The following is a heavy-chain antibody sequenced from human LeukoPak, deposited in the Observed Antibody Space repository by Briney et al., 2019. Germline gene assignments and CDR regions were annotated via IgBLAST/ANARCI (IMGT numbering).Heavy chain of an antibody. V-gene: IGHV3-30*02. CDR2: IRYDGTSK. D-gene: IGHD6-6*01. CDR1: GFTFSSYS. CDR3: AKSIESSSSHYYYYYMDV. J-gene: IGHJ6*03. Sequence: GGSLRLSCAASGFTFSSYSMNWVRQAPGKGLEWVTFIRYDGTSKYYVDSVKGRFTISRDNSKNTLYLQMNSLRADDTAVYFCAKSIESSSSHYYYYYMDVWGKGTTVTVSS.